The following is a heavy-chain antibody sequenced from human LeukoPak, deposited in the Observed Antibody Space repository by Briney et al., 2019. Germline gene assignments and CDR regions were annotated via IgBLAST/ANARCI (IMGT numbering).Heavy chain of an antibody. CDR3: AKNSGSYANWFDP. D-gene: IGHD1-26*01. V-gene: IGHV1-18*01. CDR1: GYTFTTYG. CDR2: ISAYNGHT. Sequence: ASVKVSCKASGYTFTTYGISWVRQAPGQGLEWMGWISAYNGHTNYAQKFQGRVTMTRDTSISTAYMELSRLRSDDTAVYYCAKNSGSYANWFDPWGQGTLVTVSS. J-gene: IGHJ5*02.